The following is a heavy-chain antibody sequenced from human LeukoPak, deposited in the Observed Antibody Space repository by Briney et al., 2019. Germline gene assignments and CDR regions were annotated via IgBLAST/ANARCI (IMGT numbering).Heavy chain of an antibody. CDR2: ISPILGIA. Sequence: ASVKVSCKASGGTFSSYTISWVRQAPGQGLEWMGRISPILGIANYAQKFQGRVTITADKSTSTAYMELSSLRSEDTAVYYCASSVAVLLYGSGSYQSLDVWGKGTTVIVSS. CDR1: GGTFSSYT. J-gene: IGHJ6*04. V-gene: IGHV1-69*02. CDR3: ASSVAVLLYGSGSYQSLDV. D-gene: IGHD3-10*01.